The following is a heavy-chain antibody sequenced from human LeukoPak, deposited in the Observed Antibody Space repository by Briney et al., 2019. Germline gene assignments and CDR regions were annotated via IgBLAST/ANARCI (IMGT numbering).Heavy chain of an antibody. CDR2: IRYDGNNK. CDR3: TTDLQWLVLVGYYYYTDV. Sequence: PGRSLRLSCAASGFTFSSYGMHWVRQAPGKGLEWVAFIRYDGNNKYYADSVKGRFTISRDNSKNTLYLQMNSLKTEDTAVYYCTTDLQWLVLVGYYYYTDVWGKGTTVTVSS. CDR1: GFTFSSYG. V-gene: IGHV3-33*08. J-gene: IGHJ6*03. D-gene: IGHD6-19*01.